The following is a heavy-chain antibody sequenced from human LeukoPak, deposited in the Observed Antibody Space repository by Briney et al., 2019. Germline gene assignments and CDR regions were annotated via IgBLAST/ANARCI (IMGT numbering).Heavy chain of an antibody. CDR2: IKQDGSEK. J-gene: IGHJ4*02. CDR1: GFTFSSYW. Sequence: GGSLRLSCAASGFTFSSYWMSWVRQAPGKGLEWVANIKQDGSEKYYVDSVKGRFTISRDNAKNSLYLQMNSLTAGDTAVYYCAGAGSETQWRAFDFWGQGALVTVFS. V-gene: IGHV3-7*01. D-gene: IGHD6-19*01. CDR3: AGAGSETQWRAFDF.